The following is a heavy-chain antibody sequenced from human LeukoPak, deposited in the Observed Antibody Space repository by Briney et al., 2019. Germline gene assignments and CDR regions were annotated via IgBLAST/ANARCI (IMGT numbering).Heavy chain of an antibody. D-gene: IGHD3-22*01. J-gene: IGHJ4*02. CDR2: ISGSGGST. CDR1: GFTFSSYA. V-gene: IGHV3-23*01. CDR3: ARDATMIVVGHYFDY. Sequence: GGSLRLSCAASGFTFSSYAMSWVRQAPGKGLEWVSAISGSGGSTYYADSVKGRFTISRDNSKNTLYLQMNSLRAEDTAVYYCARDATMIVVGHYFDYWGQGTLVTVSS.